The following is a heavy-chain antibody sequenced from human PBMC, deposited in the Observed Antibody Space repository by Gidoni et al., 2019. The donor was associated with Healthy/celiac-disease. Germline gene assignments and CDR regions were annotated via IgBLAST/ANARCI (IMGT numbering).Heavy chain of an antibody. CDR2: ISWDGGST. J-gene: IGHJ6*02. V-gene: IGHV3-43*01. CDR1: GFTFDDYT. D-gene: IGHD6-13*01. CDR3: AKDIKKVYSSSWYGEDYYYYGMDV. Sequence: EVQLVESGGVVVQPGGSLRLSCAASGFTFDDYTMHWVRQAPGKGLEWVSLISWDGGSTYYADPVKGRFTISRDNSKNSLYLQMNSLRTEDTALYYCAKDIKKVYSSSWYGEDYYYYGMDVWGQGTTVTVSS.